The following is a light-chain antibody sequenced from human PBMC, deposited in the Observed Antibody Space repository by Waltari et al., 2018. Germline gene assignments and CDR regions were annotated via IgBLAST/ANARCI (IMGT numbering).Light chain of an antibody. CDR2: DVR. Sequence: QSVLTQPRSVSGSRGQSVTISCTGNKSDVGASDSVSWYQHHPGQDPKLMIYDVRRRPSGVPPRFSGSKSGNSASLTISGLQTEDEADYYCCSYAGNYIMIFGGGTKVTVL. V-gene: IGLV2-11*01. CDR3: CSYAGNYIMI. CDR1: KSDVGASDS. J-gene: IGLJ2*01.